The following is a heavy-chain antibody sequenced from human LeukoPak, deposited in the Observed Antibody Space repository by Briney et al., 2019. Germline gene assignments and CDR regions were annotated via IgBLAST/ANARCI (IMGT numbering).Heavy chain of an antibody. D-gene: IGHD3-10*01. CDR3: ARGQVNGSGRGRYYYGMDV. CDR2: INHSGST. Sequence: SETLSLTCAVYGVSFSGYYWRWLRQPPGEGLEWLGEINHSGSTNYNPSLKSRVTISVDTSKNQFSLKLSSVTAADTAVYYCARGQVNGSGRGRYYYGMDVWGKGTTVTVSS. CDR1: GVSFSGYY. V-gene: IGHV4-34*01. J-gene: IGHJ6*04.